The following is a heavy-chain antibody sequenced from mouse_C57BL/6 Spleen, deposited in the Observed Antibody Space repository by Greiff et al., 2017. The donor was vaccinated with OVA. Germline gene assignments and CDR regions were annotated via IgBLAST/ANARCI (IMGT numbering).Heavy chain of an antibody. CDR3: ARDRGYFFAY. D-gene: IGHD2-14*01. CDR2: ISDGGSYT. Sequence: EVMLVESGGGLVKPGGSLKLSCAASGFTFSSYAMSWVRQTPEKRLEWVATISDGGSYTYYPDNVKGRFTISRDNAKNNLYLQMSHLKSEDTAMYYCARDRGYFFAYWGQGTLVTVSA. J-gene: IGHJ3*01. V-gene: IGHV5-4*01. CDR1: GFTFSSYA.